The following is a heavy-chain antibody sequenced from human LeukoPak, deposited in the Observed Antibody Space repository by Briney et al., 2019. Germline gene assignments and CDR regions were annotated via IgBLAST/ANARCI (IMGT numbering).Heavy chain of an antibody. V-gene: IGHV3-23*01. D-gene: IGHD3-16*01. CDR3: ANLYPPGARWFDAFDI. Sequence: PGGSLRLSCAASGFTFSSYGMSWVRQAPGKGLEWVSAISGSGGSTYYADSVKGRFTISRDNSKNTLYLQMNSLRAEDTAVYYCANLYPPGARWFDAFDIWGQGTMVTVSS. J-gene: IGHJ3*02. CDR1: GFTFSSYG. CDR2: ISGSGGST.